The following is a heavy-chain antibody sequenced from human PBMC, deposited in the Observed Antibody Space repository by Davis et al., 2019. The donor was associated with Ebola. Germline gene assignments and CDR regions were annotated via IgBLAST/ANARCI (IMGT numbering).Heavy chain of an antibody. CDR2: IRSKANSYAT. V-gene: IGHV3-73*01. Sequence: GESLKISCAASGFTFSGSAMHWVRQASGKGLEWVGRIRSKANSYATAYAASVKGRFTISRDDSKNTAYLQMNSLKTEDTAVYYCAKEGSSGWYYFDYWGQGTLVTVSS. D-gene: IGHD6-19*01. J-gene: IGHJ4*02. CDR1: GFTFSGSA. CDR3: AKEGSSGWYYFDY.